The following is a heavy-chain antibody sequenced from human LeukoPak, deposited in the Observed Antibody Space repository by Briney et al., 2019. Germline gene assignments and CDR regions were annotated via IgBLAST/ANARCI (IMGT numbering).Heavy chain of an antibody. CDR3: ARGDGYNFWDY. Sequence: GGSLRLSCAASGFTVSSNYMSSVRQAPGKGLEWVSVIYISGSTYYADSVKGRFTISRDNSKNTLYLQMNSLRAEDTAVYYCARGDGYNFWDYWGQGALVTVSS. CDR1: GFTVSSNY. V-gene: IGHV3-53*01. CDR2: IYISGST. D-gene: IGHD5-24*01. J-gene: IGHJ4*02.